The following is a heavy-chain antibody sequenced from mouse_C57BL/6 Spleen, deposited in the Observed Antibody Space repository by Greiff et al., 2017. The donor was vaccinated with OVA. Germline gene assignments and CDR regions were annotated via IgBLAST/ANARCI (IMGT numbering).Heavy chain of an antibody. D-gene: IGHD2-5*01. CDR1: GYTFTDYY. CDR3: AGYSNYDPCAD. CDR2: INPNNGGT. V-gene: IGHV1-26*01. Sequence: EVQLQQSGPELVKPGASVKISCKASGYTFTDYYMNWVKQSHGKSLEWIGDINPNNGGTSYNQKFKGKATLTVDKSSSTAYMELRSLISEDSAVYYCAGYSNYDPCADWGQGTLVTVSA. J-gene: IGHJ3*01.